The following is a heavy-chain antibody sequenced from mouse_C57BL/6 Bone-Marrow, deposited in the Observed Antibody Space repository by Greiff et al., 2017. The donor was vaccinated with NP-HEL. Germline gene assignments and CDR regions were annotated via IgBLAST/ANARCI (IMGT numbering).Heavy chain of an antibody. CDR2: IYPRSGNT. CDR3: ARELLLYWYFDF. CDR1: GYTFTSYG. D-gene: IGHD1-1*01. V-gene: IGHV1-81*01. J-gene: IGHJ1*03. Sequence: VQLQQSGAELARPGASVKLSCKASGYTFTSYGISWVKQRTGQGLEWIGEIYPRSGNTYYNEKFKGKATLTADKSSSTAYMELRSLTSEDSAVYFCARELLLYWYFDFWGTGTTVTVSS.